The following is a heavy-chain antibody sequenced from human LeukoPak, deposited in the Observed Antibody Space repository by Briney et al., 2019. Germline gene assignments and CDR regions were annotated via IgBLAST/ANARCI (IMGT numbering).Heavy chain of an antibody. CDR3: ARDRLVLPAAGGEGDAFDI. Sequence: GGSLRLSCAASGFTFSDHYMDWVRQAPGKGLEWVGRTRNKANSYTTEYAASVKGRFTISRDDSKNSLYLQMNSLKTEDTAVYYCARDRLVLPAAGGEGDAFDIWGQGTMVTVSS. CDR2: TRNKANSYTT. V-gene: IGHV3-72*01. CDR1: GFTFSDHY. D-gene: IGHD6-13*01. J-gene: IGHJ3*02.